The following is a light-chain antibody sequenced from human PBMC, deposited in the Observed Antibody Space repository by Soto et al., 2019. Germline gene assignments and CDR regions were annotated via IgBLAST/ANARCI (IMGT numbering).Light chain of an antibody. CDR1: QSISSW. CDR3: QQYNSYPLT. Sequence: DIQMTQSPSTLSASVEDRVTITCRGSQSISSWLAWYQQKPGKAPKLLIYDASSLESGVPSRFSGSGSGTGFTLTISSLQPDDFATYYCQQYNSYPLTFGQGTKLEIK. V-gene: IGKV1-5*01. CDR2: DAS. J-gene: IGKJ2*01.